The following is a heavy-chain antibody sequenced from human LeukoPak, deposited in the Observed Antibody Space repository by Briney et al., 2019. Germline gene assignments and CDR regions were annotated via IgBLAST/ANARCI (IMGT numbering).Heavy chain of an antibody. V-gene: IGHV1-2*02. Sequence: ASVKVSCKASGYTFTGYYIHWVRQAPGQGLEWMGWINPYSGGTNYAQRFQGRVTMTRDTSISTAYMELSRLRSDDTAVYYSARDADLLNYYDFLGYYYGMDVWGQGTTVPVSS. CDR2: INPYSGGT. D-gene: IGHD3-3*01. CDR1: GYTFTGYY. CDR3: ARDADLLNYYDFLGYYYGMDV. J-gene: IGHJ6*02.